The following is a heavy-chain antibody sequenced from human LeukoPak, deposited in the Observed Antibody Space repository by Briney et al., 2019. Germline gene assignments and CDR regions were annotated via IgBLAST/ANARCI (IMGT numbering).Heavy chain of an antibody. CDR1: GFTFSDYY. J-gene: IGHJ4*02. CDR2: ISSSGSTI. CDR3: ARDWDYYGSGSYLAY. V-gene: IGHV3-11*01. D-gene: IGHD3-10*01. Sequence: PGGPLRLSCAASGFTFSDYYMSWIRQAPGKGLEWVSYISSSGSTIYYADSVKGRFTISRDNAKNSLYLQMNSLRAEDTAAYYCARDWDYYGSGSYLAYWGQGTLVTVSS.